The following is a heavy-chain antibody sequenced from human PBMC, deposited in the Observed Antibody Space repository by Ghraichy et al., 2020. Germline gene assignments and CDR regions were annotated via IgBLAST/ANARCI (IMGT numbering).Heavy chain of an antibody. V-gene: IGHV4-30-2*01. D-gene: IGHD3-22*01. J-gene: IGHJ4*02. Sequence: SETLSLTCAVSGGSIISGGYSWNWIRQPTGKGLEWIGYIYHSGSAYYNPSLKSRVAISIDRSKNQFSLSLSSVTAAATAVFFCACGLYDCRGFYSLDYWGQGTLVTVSS. CDR2: IYHSGSA. CDR3: ACGLYDCRGFYSLDY. CDR1: GGSIISGGYS.